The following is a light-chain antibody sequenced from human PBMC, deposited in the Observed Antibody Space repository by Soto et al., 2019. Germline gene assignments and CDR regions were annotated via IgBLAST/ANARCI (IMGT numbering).Light chain of an antibody. V-gene: IGKV1-5*03. CDR1: QSVSSW. Sequence: DIQMTQSPSTLSASVGDRVTITCRASQSVSSWLAWYQQKPGKAPNLLIYTASSLESGVPSRFSGSGSGTEFTLTISSLPPDDFATYYCQQYNSAWTFGQGTKVEIK. CDR2: TAS. CDR3: QQYNSAWT. J-gene: IGKJ1*01.